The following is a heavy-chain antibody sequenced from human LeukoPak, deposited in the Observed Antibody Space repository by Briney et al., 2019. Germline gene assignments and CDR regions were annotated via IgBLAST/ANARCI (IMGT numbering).Heavy chain of an antibody. CDR1: GFTFSSYS. D-gene: IGHD1-14*01. J-gene: IGHJ4*02. CDR2: IGPTGSDR. V-gene: IGHV3-21*06. CDR3: ATETNGRHYDY. Sequence: GGSLRLSCAASGFTFSSYSTNWVRQAPGKGLEWVSSIGPTGSDRYHADSIKGRFTISRDNANNFLYLQMNSLRAEDTAVYYCATETNGRHYDYWGQGTLLTVSS.